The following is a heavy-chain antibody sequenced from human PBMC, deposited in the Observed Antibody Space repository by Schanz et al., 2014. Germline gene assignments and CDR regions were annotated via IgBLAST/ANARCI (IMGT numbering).Heavy chain of an antibody. CDR1: GFTFSRFG. CDR2: IHSTGET. Sequence: VQLVESGGAVVQPGRSLRLSCATSGFTFSRFGMHWVRQVTGKGLQWVSAIHSTGETYYPDSVQGRFTISRENTKNSLYLQMTNLRAGDTAIYYCARVVRYSGYVRHWFFDLWGRGTSVTVSS. CDR3: ARVVRYSGYVRHWFFDL. J-gene: IGHJ2*01. V-gene: IGHV3-13*01. D-gene: IGHD5-12*01.